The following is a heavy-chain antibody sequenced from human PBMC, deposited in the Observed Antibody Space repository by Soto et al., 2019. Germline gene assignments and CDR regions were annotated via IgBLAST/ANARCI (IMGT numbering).Heavy chain of an antibody. D-gene: IGHD3-10*01. CDR2: IYPGDSDT. Sequence: GESLKISCKGSGYSFTSFWIGLVRQMPGKGLEWMGIIYPGDSDTRYSPSFQGQVTISADKSISTAYLQWSSLKGLDTAMYSCARFYYYGSGRGSRAAFDIWGQGTMVTVSS. CDR3: ARFYYYGSGRGSRAAFDI. V-gene: IGHV5-51*01. J-gene: IGHJ3*02. CDR1: GYSFTSFW.